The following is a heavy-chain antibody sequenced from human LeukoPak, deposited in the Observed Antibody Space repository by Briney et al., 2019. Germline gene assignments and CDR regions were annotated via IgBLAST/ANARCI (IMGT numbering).Heavy chain of an antibody. CDR1: GFTFHNYA. D-gene: IGHD3-22*01. V-gene: IGHV3-23*01. J-gene: IGHJ5*01. CDR2: ISSSGDTT. CDR3: AKDRPNYHESNGHYYRRNGDS. Sequence: SGGSLRLSCAASGFTFHNYAMSWVRQAPGKGLEWVSAISSSGDTTFYADSVRGRFTISRDNSRYTLYLQMNSLRAEDAAMYYCAKDRPNYHESNGHYYRRNGDSWGQGTLVTVSS.